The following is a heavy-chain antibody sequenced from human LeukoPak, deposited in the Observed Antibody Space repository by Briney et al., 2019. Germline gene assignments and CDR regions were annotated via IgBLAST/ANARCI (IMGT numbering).Heavy chain of an antibody. CDR3: ARDRYSSSWSGSWHYYYYMDV. D-gene: IGHD6-13*01. CDR1: GYTFTSYY. Sequence: ASVKVSCKASGYTFTSYYMHWVRQAPGQGLEWMGIINPSGGSTSYAQKFQGRVTMTRDMSTSTVYMELSSLRSEDTAVYYCARDRYSSSWSGSWHYYYYMDVWGKGTTVTISS. J-gene: IGHJ6*03. V-gene: IGHV1-46*01. CDR2: INPSGGST.